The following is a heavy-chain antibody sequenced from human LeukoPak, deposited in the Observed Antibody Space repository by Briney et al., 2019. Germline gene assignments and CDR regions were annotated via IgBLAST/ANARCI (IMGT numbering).Heavy chain of an antibody. J-gene: IGHJ4*02. D-gene: IGHD2/OR15-2a*01. Sequence: PGRSLRLSCAASGFTFSSYGMHWVRQAPGKGLEWVAVIWYDGSNKYYADSVKGRFTISRDNSKNTLYLQMNSLRGEDTAVYYCAMASYYALDYWGQGTLVTVSS. V-gene: IGHV3-33*01. CDR2: IWYDGSNK. CDR1: GFTFSSYG. CDR3: AMASYYALDY.